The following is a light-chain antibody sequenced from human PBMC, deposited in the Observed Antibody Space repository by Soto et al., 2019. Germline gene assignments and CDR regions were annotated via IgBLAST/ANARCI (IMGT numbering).Light chain of an antibody. CDR1: SSDVGGYNY. CDR3: CSYAGSYIWV. CDR2: DVS. Sequence: QSALTQPRSVSGSPGQSVTISCTGTSSDVGGYNYVSWYQQHPGKAPKLMIYDVSKRPSGVPDRFSGSKSGNTASLTISGLQAEDEAYYYCCSYAGSYIWVFGGGTKVTVL. V-gene: IGLV2-11*01. J-gene: IGLJ3*02.